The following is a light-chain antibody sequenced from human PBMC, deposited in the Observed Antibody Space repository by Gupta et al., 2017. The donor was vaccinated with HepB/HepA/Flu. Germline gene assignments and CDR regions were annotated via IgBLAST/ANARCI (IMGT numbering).Light chain of an antibody. J-gene: IGLJ2*01. CDR2: DVS. CDR1: SGDVGAYNY. V-gene: IGLV2-14*03. Sequence: QSALTQPASVSGSPGQSITIPCTGTSGDVGAYNYVSWYQQYPATDPKGMMFDVSARPSGVPYRFLCSKSGNNASTLTNGLQSEDEADYYCCSSKTSNTRLVFGRGTKLTVL. CDR3: CSSKTSNTRLV.